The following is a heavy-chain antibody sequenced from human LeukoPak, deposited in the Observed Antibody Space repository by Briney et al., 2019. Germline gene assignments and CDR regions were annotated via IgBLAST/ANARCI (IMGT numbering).Heavy chain of an antibody. CDR2: IYTSGST. J-gene: IGHJ4*02. V-gene: IGHV4-61*02. CDR3: AARRRGTEVDY. Sequence: PSQTLSLTCTVSGGSISSGSYYWSWIRRPAGKGLEWIGRIYTSGSTNYNPSLKSRVTISVDTSKNQFSLKLSSVTAADTAVYYCAARRRGTEVDYWGQGTLVTVSS. CDR1: GGSISSGSYY. D-gene: IGHD1-1*01.